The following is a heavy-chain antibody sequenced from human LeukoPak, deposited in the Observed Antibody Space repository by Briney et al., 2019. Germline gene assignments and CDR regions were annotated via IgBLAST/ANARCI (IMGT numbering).Heavy chain of an antibody. CDR3: AKDFQGRWTIDY. D-gene: IGHD3/OR15-3a*01. CDR1: GFTFSSNA. V-gene: IGHV3-30*18. Sequence: GGSLRLSCAASGFTFSSNAIHWVRQAPGKGLEWVAMILSDGNNDYYADSVKGQFTISRDNSKNTLYLQMNSLRPEDTAVYYCAKDFQGRWTIDYWGQGTLVTVSP. CDR2: ILSDGNND. J-gene: IGHJ4*02.